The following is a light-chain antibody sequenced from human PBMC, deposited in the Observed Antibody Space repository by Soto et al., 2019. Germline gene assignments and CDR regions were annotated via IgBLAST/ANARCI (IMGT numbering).Light chain of an antibody. Sequence: EIVLTQSPGTLSLSPGERATLSCRASQSVSNNYLAWYQQKPGQAPRLLIYGASTRATGIPARFSGSGSVTEFTLTISSLQSEDFAVYYCQQYNNWPITFGQGTRLEIK. CDR1: QSVSNN. J-gene: IGKJ5*01. CDR2: GAS. CDR3: QQYNNWPIT. V-gene: IGKV3D-15*01.